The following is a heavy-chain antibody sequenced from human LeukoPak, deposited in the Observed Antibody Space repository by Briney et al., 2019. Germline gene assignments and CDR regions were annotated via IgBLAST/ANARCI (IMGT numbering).Heavy chain of an antibody. CDR3: AEDNHPYNWNWFDP. CDR2: ISWDGGST. CDR1: GLTFDDYA. Sequence: QPGGSLRLSCAASGLTFDDYAMHWVRQAPGKGLEWVSLISWDGGSTYYADSVKGRFTISRDNSKNSLYLQMNSLRAEDTALYYCAEDNHPYNWNWFDPWGQGTLVTVSS. J-gene: IGHJ5*02. V-gene: IGHV3-43D*04. D-gene: IGHD1-20*01.